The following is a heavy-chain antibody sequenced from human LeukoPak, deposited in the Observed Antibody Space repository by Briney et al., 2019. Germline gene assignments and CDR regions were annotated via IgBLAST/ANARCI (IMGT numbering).Heavy chain of an antibody. D-gene: IGHD3-10*01. CDR2: IKSESSGATT. CDR3: TLIKGWGSGTYYLDY. J-gene: IGHJ4*02. CDR1: GFSISDDW. V-gene: IGHV3-15*01. Sequence: NAGGSLRLSCAASGFSISDDWMNWVRQAPGKGLEWVCRIKSESSGATTHYAAPVKGRFTISRDDSKNKLYLQLNSLKTDDTAVYYCTLIKGWGSGTYYLDYWGQGSLVTVSS.